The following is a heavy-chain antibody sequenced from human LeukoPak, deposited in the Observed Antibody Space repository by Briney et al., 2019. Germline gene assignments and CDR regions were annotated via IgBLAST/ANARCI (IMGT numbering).Heavy chain of an antibody. J-gene: IGHJ5*02. D-gene: IGHD3-22*01. Sequence: ASVKVSCKASGYTFTSYGISWVRQAPGQGLEWMGWISAYNGNTNYAQKLQGRVTMTTDTSTSTAYMELRSLRSDDTAVYYCARVSYSDSSGYYYANWFDPWGQGTLVTVSS. CDR3: ARVSYSDSSGYYYANWFDP. CDR1: GYTFTSYG. CDR2: ISAYNGNT. V-gene: IGHV1-18*01.